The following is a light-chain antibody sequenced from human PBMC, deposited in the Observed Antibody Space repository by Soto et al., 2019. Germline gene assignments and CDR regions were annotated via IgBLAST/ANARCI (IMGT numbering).Light chain of an antibody. J-gene: IGKJ1*01. V-gene: IGKV3-11*01. Sequence: EIGWSQSPATLSLSTGDRATLSCRASQSASSYLAWYQQKPGQAPRLLIYDASDRATGIPARFSGSGSGTDFTLTISSLEPEDLAVYYCQQRSNWPRTFGQGTK. CDR1: QSASSY. CDR2: DAS. CDR3: QQRSNWPRT.